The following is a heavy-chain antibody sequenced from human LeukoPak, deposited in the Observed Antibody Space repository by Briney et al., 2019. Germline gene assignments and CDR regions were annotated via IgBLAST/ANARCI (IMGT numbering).Heavy chain of an antibody. V-gene: IGHV1-8*01. CDR1: GYTFTSYD. CDR2: MNPNSGNT. D-gene: IGHD3-10*01. Sequence: ASVKVSCKASGYTFTSYDINWVRQATGQGLEWMEWMNPNSGNTGYAQKFQGRVTMTRNTSISTAYMELSSLRSEDTAVYYCARGQDSAGDYYGSGQDYWGQGTLVTVSS. J-gene: IGHJ4*02. CDR3: ARGQDSAGDYYGSGQDY.